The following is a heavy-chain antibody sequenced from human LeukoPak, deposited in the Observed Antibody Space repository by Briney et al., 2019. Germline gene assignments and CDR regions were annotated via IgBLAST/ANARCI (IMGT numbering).Heavy chain of an antibody. CDR3: ARARTLGLRLGELST. V-gene: IGHV3-30-3*01. J-gene: IGHJ5*02. D-gene: IGHD3-16*02. CDR1: GFTFSDYY. Sequence: PGGSLRLSCAASGFTFSDYYMSWVRQAPGKGLEWVAVISYDGSNKYYADSVKGRFTISRDNSKNTLYLQMNSLRAEDTAVYYCARARTLGLRLGELSTWGQGTLVTVSS. CDR2: ISYDGSNK.